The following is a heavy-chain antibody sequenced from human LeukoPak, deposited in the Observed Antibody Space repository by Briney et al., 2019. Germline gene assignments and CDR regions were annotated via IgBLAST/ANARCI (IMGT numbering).Heavy chain of an antibody. CDR1: GFTFSSYW. CDR3: ARGGSPPEALGDAFDI. CDR2: IKTDGSST. J-gene: IGHJ3*02. D-gene: IGHD1-26*01. V-gene: IGHV3-74*01. Sequence: GGSLRLSCAASGFTFSSYWMHWVRQGPGKGLVWVSRIKTDGSSTNYADYADSVKGRFTISRDDAKNTLYLQMNSLRGEDTAVYYCARGGSPPEALGDAFDIWGQGTLVTVSS.